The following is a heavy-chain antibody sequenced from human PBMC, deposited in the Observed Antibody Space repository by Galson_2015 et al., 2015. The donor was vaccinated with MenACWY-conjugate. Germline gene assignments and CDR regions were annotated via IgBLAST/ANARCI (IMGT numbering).Heavy chain of an antibody. V-gene: IGHV1-24*01. CDR2: LDPEDGET. CDR1: GYILSELA. Sequence: SVKVSCKVSGYILSELAIHWVRQAPGKGLEWMGGLDPEDGETVYARQFQGRVTMTEDTSRHTAYMQLSGLRYEDTAVYFCATFPSRDGVALYFDYWGPGTQVTVSS. D-gene: IGHD3-10*01. CDR3: ATFPSRDGVALYFDY. J-gene: IGHJ4*02.